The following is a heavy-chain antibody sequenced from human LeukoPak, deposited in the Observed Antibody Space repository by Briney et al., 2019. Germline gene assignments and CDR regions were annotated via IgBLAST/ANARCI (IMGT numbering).Heavy chain of an antibody. CDR2: IDPSDSYT. CDR1: GYSFTSYW. CDR3: ARRGFGSGSYYFDY. V-gene: IGHV5-10-1*01. Sequence: GDSLKISCKGSGYSFTSYWISWVRQTPGKGLEWMGRIDPSDSYTNYSPSFQGHVTISADKSISTAYLQWSSLKASDTAMYYCARRGFGSGSYYFDYWGQGTLVTVSS. D-gene: IGHD3-10*01. J-gene: IGHJ4*02.